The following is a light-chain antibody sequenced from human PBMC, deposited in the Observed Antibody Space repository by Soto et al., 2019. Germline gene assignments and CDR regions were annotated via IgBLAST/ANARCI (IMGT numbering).Light chain of an antibody. V-gene: IGKV1-39*01. CDR2: DAS. CDR1: QTIGTY. Sequence: IEVTQSPSSLAASLGDRVTITCRVSQTIGTYVNWYRQKSGAAPELLIYDASTLQSGVPSRFRGGAPGTDFTLTISSLQLDDFATYYCQQSYNTPLTFGQGTKVDSK. CDR3: QQSYNTPLT. J-gene: IGKJ1*01.